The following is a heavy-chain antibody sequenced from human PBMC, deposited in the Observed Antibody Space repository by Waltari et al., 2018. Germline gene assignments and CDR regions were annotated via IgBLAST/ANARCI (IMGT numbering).Heavy chain of an antibody. V-gene: IGHV1-69*01. Sequence: QVQLLQSGAEVKKPGSSVKVSCKTSGGSFSSYSFSWVRQAPGQGPQWMGGFIPIFGTATYPQKFQGRVTITADESTSTTYMELSGLTSDDTAVYYCTTDLGGYQKYYFNSWGQGTLVTVSS. CDR1: GGSFSSYS. D-gene: IGHD5-12*01. CDR2: FIPIFGTA. CDR3: TTDLGGYQKYYFNS. J-gene: IGHJ4*02.